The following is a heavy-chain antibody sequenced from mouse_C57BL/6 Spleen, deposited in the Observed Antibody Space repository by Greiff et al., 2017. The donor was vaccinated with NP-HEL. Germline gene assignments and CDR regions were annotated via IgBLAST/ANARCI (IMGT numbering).Heavy chain of an antibody. CDR1: GFTFSDFG. CDR2: ISSGSSTI. CDR3: ARTAFESNSAWCAY. V-gene: IGHV5-17*01. Sequence: EVHLVESGGGLVKPGGSLKLSCAASGFTFSDFGMHWVRQAPEKGLEWVAYISSGSSTIYYADSVKGRFTISRDNARNTLFMQMTSLRSEDTAMYYCARTAFESNSAWCAYGGQGTLVTVSA. J-gene: IGHJ3*01. D-gene: IGHD2-5*01.